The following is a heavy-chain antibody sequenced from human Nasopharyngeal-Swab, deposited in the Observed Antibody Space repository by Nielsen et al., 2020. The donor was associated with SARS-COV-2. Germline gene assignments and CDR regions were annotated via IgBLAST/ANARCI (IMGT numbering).Heavy chain of an antibody. Sequence: ASVKVSCKVSGYTLTELSMHWVRQAPGKGLEWMGGFDPEDGETIYAQKFQGRVTMTEDTSTDTAYMELSSLRSEDTAVYYCATDLSVRGVIGAYYYYYGMDVWGQGTTVTVSS. CDR1: GYTLTELS. CDR2: FDPEDGET. D-gene: IGHD3-10*01. CDR3: ATDLSVRGVIGAYYYYYGMDV. J-gene: IGHJ6*02. V-gene: IGHV1-24*01.